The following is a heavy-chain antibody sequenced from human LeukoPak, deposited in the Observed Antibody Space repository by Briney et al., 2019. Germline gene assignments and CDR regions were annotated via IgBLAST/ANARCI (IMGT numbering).Heavy chain of an antibody. CDR3: ARAEEVRGGGGAFDI. D-gene: IGHD3-10*01. CDR1: GGSFSGYY. Sequence: SETLSLTCAVYGGSFSGYYWSWIRQHPGKGLEWIGYIYYSGSTYYNPSLKSRVTISVDTSKNQFSLKLSSVTAADTAVYYCARAEEVRGGGGAFDIWGQGTMVTVSS. J-gene: IGHJ3*02. V-gene: IGHV4-31*11. CDR2: IYYSGST.